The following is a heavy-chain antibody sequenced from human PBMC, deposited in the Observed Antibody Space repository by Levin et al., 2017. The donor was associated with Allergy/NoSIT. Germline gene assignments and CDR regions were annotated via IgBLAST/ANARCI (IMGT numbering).Heavy chain of an antibody. CDR3: GRASSSLYGMDV. D-gene: IGHD6-13*01. CDR1: GGSIRTYY. CDR2: IYYSGST. Sequence: SQTLSLTCTVSGGSIRTYYWSWIRQPPGKGLEWIGYIYYSGSTNYKPSLKSRVTISVDTSKNQFSLKLSSVTAADTAVYYCGRASSSLYGMDVWGQGTTVTVSS. V-gene: IGHV4-59*01. J-gene: IGHJ6*02.